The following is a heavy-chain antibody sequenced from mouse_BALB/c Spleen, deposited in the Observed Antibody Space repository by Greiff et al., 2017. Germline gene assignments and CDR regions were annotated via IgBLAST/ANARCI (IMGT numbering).Heavy chain of an antibody. V-gene: IGHV6-6*02. Sequence: EVKLVESGGGLVQPGGSMKLSCVASGFTFSNYWMNWVRQSPEKGLEWVAEIRLKSNNYATHYAESVKGRFTISRDDSKSSVYLQMNNLRAEDTGIYYCTRTVITTVVATGFDYWGQGTTLTVSS. J-gene: IGHJ2*01. CDR3: TRTVITTVVATGFDY. D-gene: IGHD1-1*01. CDR2: IRLKSNNYAT. CDR1: GFTFSNYW.